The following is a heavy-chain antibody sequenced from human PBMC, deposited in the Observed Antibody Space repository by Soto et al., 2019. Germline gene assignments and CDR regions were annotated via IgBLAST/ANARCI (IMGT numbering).Heavy chain of an antibody. D-gene: IGHD1-26*01. CDR2: IHHNGGL. Sequence: PSETLSLTCTVSGGSISPYSWSWIRQSPHKGLEWIGYIHHNGGLNYNPSLQSRVTISVDTSKNQFSLKLTSVTAGDTAVYYCAGTSRYSGSYLGWFDPWGQGTLVTVSS. V-gene: IGHV4-59*01. CDR1: GGSISPYS. CDR3: AGTSRYSGSYLGWFDP. J-gene: IGHJ5*01.